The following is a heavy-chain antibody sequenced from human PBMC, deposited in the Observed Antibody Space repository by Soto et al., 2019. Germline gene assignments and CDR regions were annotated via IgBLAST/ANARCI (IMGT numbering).Heavy chain of an antibody. CDR1: GFTFSNYS. CDR2: ISSSSSTI. V-gene: IGHV3-48*02. CDR3: AREGVFWSGYPFDY. J-gene: IGHJ4*02. D-gene: IGHD3-3*01. Sequence: GGSLRLSCAASGFTFSNYSMNWVRQAPGKGLEWVSYISSSSSTIYYADSVKGRFTISRDNAKNSLYLQMNSLRDEDTAVYYCAREGVFWSGYPFDYWGQGTLVTVSS.